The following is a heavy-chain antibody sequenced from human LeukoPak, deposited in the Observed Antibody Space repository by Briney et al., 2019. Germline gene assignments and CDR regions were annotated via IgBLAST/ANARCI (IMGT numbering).Heavy chain of an antibody. Sequence: HSGRSLRLSCVASGFKVNDYAMHWVRQAPGKGLEWVSGLSLHSGSIGYADSVKGRFIISRDNAKNSLYLEMNSLRPEDSALYYCAKETKVGENLYYFDYWGRGTLVTVSS. CDR2: LSLHSGSI. D-gene: IGHD1-26*01. J-gene: IGHJ4*02. V-gene: IGHV3-9*01. CDR3: AKETKVGENLYYFDY. CDR1: GFKVNDYA.